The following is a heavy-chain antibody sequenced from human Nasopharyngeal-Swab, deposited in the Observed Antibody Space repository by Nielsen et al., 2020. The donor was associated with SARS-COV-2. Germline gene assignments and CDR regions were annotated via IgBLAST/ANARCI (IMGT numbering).Heavy chain of an antibody. D-gene: IGHD5-12*01. CDR2: IVPALGLP. Sequence: SVKVSCKPSGDTFTNSAISWVRQAPGQGLEWMGGIVPALGLPNYAQKFRGRVTISADRYTTTSYLELSSLRSEDTAIYYCAREGEYGAYDAPDYWGQGTLVTVSS. V-gene: IGHV1-69*10. J-gene: IGHJ4*02. CDR3: AREGEYGAYDAPDY. CDR1: GDTFTNSA.